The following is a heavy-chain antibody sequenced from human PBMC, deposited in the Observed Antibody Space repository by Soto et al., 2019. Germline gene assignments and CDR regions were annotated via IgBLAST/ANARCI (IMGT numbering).Heavy chain of an antibody. J-gene: IGHJ4*02. CDR1: GFTFSSYG. Sequence: QVQLVESGGGVVQRGRSLRLSCAASGFTFSSYGMHWVRQAPGKGLEWVAVISYDGSNKYYADSVKGRFTISRDNSKNTLYLQMNSLRAEDMAVYYCAKETYSGPLDYWGQGTLVTVSS. V-gene: IGHV3-30*18. CDR2: ISYDGSNK. CDR3: AKETYSGPLDY. D-gene: IGHD2-15*01.